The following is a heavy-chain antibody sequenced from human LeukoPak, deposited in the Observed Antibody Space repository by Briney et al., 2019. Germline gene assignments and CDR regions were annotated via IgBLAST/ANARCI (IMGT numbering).Heavy chain of an antibody. Sequence: NENGANTHYADSVQGRFTISRDNSKNTPYLQMSSLRVEDTAVYYCAKDAQHDDVWGPGTTVTVSS. CDR3: AKDAQHDDV. D-gene: IGHD3-16*01. J-gene: IGHJ6*02. V-gene: IGHV3-23*01. CDR2: NENGANT.